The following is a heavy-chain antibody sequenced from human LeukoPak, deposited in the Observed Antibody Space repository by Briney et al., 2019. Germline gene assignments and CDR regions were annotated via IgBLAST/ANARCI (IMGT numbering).Heavy chain of an antibody. CDR2: IYTSGST. J-gene: IGHJ5*02. CDR3: ARVGWTTYYDFWSGYFWFDP. D-gene: IGHD3-3*01. V-gene: IGHV4-61*02. CDR1: GNSISSGDNY. Sequence: SETLSLTCTVSGNSISSGDNYWSWIRQPAGKGLEWIGRIYTSGSTNYNPSLKSRVTISVDTSKNQFSLKLSSVTAADTAVYYCARVGWTTYYDFWSGYFWFDPWGQGTLVTVSS.